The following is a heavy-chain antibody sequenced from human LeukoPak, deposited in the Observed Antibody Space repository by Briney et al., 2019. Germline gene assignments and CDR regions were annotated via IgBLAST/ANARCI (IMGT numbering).Heavy chain of an antibody. CDR3: ARHLPWIQLWRDAFDI. D-gene: IGHD5-18*01. Sequence: PSETLSLTCTVSGDSISSYYWSWIRQPPGKGLEWIGYIYYSGSTNYNPSLKSRVTISVDTSKNQFSLKLSSVTAADTAVYYCARHLPWIQLWRDAFDIWGQGTMVTVSS. J-gene: IGHJ3*02. CDR1: GDSISSYY. CDR2: IYYSGST. V-gene: IGHV4-59*08.